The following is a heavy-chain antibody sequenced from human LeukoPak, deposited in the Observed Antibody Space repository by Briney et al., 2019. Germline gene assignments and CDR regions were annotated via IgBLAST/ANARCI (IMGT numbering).Heavy chain of an antibody. Sequence: ASETLSLTCTVSGYSISSGYYWGWIRQPPGKGLEWIGSIYHSGSTYYNPSLKSRVTISVDTSKNQFSLKLCSVTAADTAVYYCARGVDYDFWSGYLASYYYYMDVWGKGTTVTVSS. CDR1: GYSISSGYY. V-gene: IGHV4-38-2*02. CDR3: ARGVDYDFWSGYLASYYYYMDV. CDR2: IYHSGST. D-gene: IGHD3-3*01. J-gene: IGHJ6*03.